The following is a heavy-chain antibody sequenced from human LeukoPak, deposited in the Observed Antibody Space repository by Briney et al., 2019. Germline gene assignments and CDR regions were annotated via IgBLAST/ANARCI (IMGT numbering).Heavy chain of an antibody. CDR3: ARQRRSSGWPNDY. Sequence: GESLKISCRGSGYSFTSYWIAWVRQMPGKGLEWMGIIYPGDSDTRYSPSFQGQVTITADKSISTAYLQWSSLKASDNAMYYCARQRRSSGWPNDYWGQGTLVTVSS. CDR2: IYPGDSDT. J-gene: IGHJ4*02. V-gene: IGHV5-51*01. D-gene: IGHD6-19*01. CDR1: GYSFTSYW.